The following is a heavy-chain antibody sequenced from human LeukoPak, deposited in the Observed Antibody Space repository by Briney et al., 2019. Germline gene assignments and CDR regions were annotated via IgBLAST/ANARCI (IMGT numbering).Heavy chain of an antibody. CDR2: ISGSGGST. V-gene: IGHV3-23*01. D-gene: IGHD4-23*01. CDR1: GFTFSSYA. Sequence: GGSLRLSCAASGFTFSSYAMHWVRQAPGKGLEWVSAISGSGGSTYYADSVKGRFTISRDNSKNTLYLQMNSLRAEDTAAYYCATAGGGFDYGGNRYFDYWGHGTLVTVSS. CDR3: ATAGGGFDYGGNRYFDY. J-gene: IGHJ4*01.